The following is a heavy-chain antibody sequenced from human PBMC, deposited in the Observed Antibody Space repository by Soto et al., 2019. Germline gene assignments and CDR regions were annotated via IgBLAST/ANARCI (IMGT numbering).Heavy chain of an antibody. V-gene: IGHV4-30-4*01. Sequence: SLSLTCSVSGDSISNLDYFWAWIRQPPGQALEYIGYIYKSATTYYNPSFESRVAISVDTSKSQFSLNVTSVTAADTAVYFCARGRYCLTGRCFPNWFDSWGQGALVTVS. CDR1: GDSISNLDYF. D-gene: IGHD7-27*01. CDR3: ARGRYCLTGRCFPNWFDS. J-gene: IGHJ5*01. CDR2: IYKSATT.